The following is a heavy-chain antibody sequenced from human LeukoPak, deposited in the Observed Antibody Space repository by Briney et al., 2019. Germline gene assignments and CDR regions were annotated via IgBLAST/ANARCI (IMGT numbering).Heavy chain of an antibody. Sequence: ASVKVSCQASGYTFTSYAMHWVRQAPGQRLEWMGWINAGNGNTKYSQKFQGRVTITRDTSASTAYMELSSLRSEDTAVYYCARGGYCSGGSCYTVDYWGQGTLVTVSP. D-gene: IGHD2-15*01. V-gene: IGHV1-3*01. J-gene: IGHJ4*02. CDR2: INAGNGNT. CDR1: GYTFTSYA. CDR3: ARGGYCSGGSCYTVDY.